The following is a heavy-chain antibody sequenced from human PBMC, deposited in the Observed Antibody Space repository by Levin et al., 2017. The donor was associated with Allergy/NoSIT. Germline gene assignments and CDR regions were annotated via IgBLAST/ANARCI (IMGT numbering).Heavy chain of an antibody. CDR3: ARHFYYGLYYFDY. J-gene: IGHJ4*02. V-gene: IGHV3-21*01. D-gene: IGHD3-10*01. Sequence: GGSLRLSCAASGFTFSSYSMNWVRQAPGKGLEWVSSISSSSTYIYYADSVKGRFTISRDNAKNSLYLQMNSLRAEDTAVYYCARHFYYGLYYFDYWGQGTLVTVSS. CDR2: ISSSSTYI. CDR1: GFTFSSYS.